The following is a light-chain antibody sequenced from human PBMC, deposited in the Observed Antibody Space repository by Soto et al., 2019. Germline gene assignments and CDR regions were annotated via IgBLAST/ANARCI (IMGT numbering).Light chain of an antibody. J-gene: IGKJ1*01. CDR2: DAS. CDR1: QSISNW. V-gene: IGKV1-5*01. CDR3: QQYDSYST. Sequence: DIQMTQSPSTLSASVGDRVTITCRASQSISNWLAWYQQEPGKAPTLLIYDASILESGVPSRFSGSGSGTEFTLTISSLQPDDFAVYYCQQYDSYSTFGPGTKVDIK.